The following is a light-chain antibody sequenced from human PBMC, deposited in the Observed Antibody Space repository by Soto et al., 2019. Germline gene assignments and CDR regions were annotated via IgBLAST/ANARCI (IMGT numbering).Light chain of an antibody. CDR3: QQYNDSFPYT. J-gene: IGKJ2*01. V-gene: IGKV1-5*03. Sequence: DIQMTQSPSTLSASVGDRVTITCRASQDISTWLAWYQQKPGTAPKLLIYKASTLESGVPSRFSGSRSGTEFTLPVSSLQPDDFATYYCQQYNDSFPYTFGQGTKLEIQ. CDR2: KAS. CDR1: QDISTW.